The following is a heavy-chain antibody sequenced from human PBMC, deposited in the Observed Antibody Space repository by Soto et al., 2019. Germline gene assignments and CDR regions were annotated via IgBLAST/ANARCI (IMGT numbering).Heavy chain of an antibody. J-gene: IGHJ6*02. CDR1: GVTFSSYA. V-gene: IGHV1-69*13. CDR2: IIPIFGTA. Sequence: GASVKVSCKASGVTFSSYAISWVRQAPGQGLEWMGGIIPIFGTASYAQKFQGRVTITADESTSTAYMELSSLRSEDTAVYYCARGDIVVVPAAGSYYYYGMDVWGQGTTVTVSS. CDR3: ARGDIVVVPAAGSYYYYGMDV. D-gene: IGHD2-2*01.